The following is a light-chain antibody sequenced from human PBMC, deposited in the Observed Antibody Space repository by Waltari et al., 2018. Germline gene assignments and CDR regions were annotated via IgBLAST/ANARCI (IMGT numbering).Light chain of an antibody. Sequence: QSALPHPASVSGSPGQSITISCPGTSSDVGGYNYVSWYQQHPGKAPQLMIYDVSKRPSGVSNRFSGSKSGNTASLTISGLQAEDEADYYCSSYTSSSTVFGGGTKLTVL. CDR2: DVS. CDR1: SSDVGGYNY. CDR3: SSYTSSSTV. V-gene: IGLV2-14*01. J-gene: IGLJ2*01.